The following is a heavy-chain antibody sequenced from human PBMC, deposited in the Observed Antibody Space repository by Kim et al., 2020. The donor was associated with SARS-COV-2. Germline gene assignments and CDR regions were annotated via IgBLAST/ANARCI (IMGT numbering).Heavy chain of an antibody. CDR1: GYSFTSYW. Sequence: GESLKISCKGSGYSFTSYWIGWVRQMPGKGLEWMGIIYPGDSDTRYSPSFQGQVTISADKSISTAYLQWSSLKASDTAMYYCARSSADHLTGYYLEWDYWGQGTLVTVSS. CDR2: IYPGDSDT. CDR3: ARSSADHLTGYYLEWDY. D-gene: IGHD3-9*01. J-gene: IGHJ4*02. V-gene: IGHV5-51*01.